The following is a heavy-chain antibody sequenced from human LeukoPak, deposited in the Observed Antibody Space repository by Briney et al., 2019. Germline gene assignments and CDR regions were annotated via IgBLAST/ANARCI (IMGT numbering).Heavy chain of an antibody. Sequence: SVKVSCKASGGTFTSYAISWVRQAPGQGREWMGGIIPIFGTAIYAQKFQGRVTITADESTSTAYMELSSLRSEDTAVYYCARDHCSGGSCSFDYWGQGTLVTVSS. V-gene: IGHV1-69*13. D-gene: IGHD2-15*01. CDR1: GGTFTSYA. CDR3: ARDHCSGGSCSFDY. CDR2: IIPIFGTA. J-gene: IGHJ4*02.